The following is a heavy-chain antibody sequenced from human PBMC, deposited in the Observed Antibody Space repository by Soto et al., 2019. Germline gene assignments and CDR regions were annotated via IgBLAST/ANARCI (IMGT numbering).Heavy chain of an antibody. CDR2: VSYSGST. CDR3: SSISVSDPITVFYF. V-gene: IGHV4-39*01. J-gene: IGHJ1*01. D-gene: IGHD1-20*01. CDR1: GGSTSNSSYL. Sequence: SETLSLTCTVSGGSTSNSSYLWGWLRQPPGKGLQWIGSVSYSGSTYYNPSLKSRGTISVDTSKTQSSLRLSSVTAADTAVYYCSSISVSDPITVFYF.